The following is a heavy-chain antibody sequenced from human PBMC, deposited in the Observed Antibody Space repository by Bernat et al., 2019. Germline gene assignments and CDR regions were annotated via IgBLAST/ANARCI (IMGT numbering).Heavy chain of an antibody. CDR3: ARTCGGDGYDDAFDI. J-gene: IGHJ3*02. CDR2: LSGSSSTI. V-gene: IGHV3-48*01. CDR1: GFTFSSYS. Sequence: GERGGAGGGWVQPGGSLRLSCAASGFTFSSYSRTWVRQAPGKGLEWVSSLSGSSSTIYYADSVKGRFTISRDHAKNSLYLQRNSLSAVDTAVYYCARTCGGDGYDDAFDIWGQGTMVTVSS. D-gene: IGHD2-21*02.